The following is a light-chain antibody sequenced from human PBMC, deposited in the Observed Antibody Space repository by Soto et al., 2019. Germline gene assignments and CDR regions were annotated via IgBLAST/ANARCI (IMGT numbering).Light chain of an antibody. CDR3: QQYHTYPWT. Sequence: DIQMTQSPSTLSASVGDRVAITCRASQSISSWLAWYQQKPGKAPKLLIYKASSLESGVPSRFSGSGSGTEFTLTISSLQPGDFATYYCQQYHTYPWTFGQGTNVEIK. CDR1: QSISSW. CDR2: KAS. V-gene: IGKV1-5*03. J-gene: IGKJ1*01.